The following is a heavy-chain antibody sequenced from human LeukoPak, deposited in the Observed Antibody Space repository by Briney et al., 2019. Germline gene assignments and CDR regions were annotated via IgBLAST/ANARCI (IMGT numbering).Heavy chain of an antibody. CDR2: IWYDGSNE. CDR3: ARALWPYYFDY. D-gene: IGHD2-21*01. V-gene: IGHV3-33*01. J-gene: IGHJ4*02. Sequence: PGGSLRLSCAASGXTFSSYGMHWVRQAPGKGLEWVAIIWYDGSNEYYADSVKGRFTISRDNSKNTLYLQMNSLRAEDTAVYYCARALWPYYFDYWGQGILVTVSS. CDR1: GXTFSSYG.